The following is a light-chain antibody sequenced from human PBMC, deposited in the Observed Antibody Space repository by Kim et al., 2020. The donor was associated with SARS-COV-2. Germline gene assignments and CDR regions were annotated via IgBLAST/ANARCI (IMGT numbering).Light chain of an antibody. Sequence: PGGTADLSCGASTGAVPSGHYPYWVQQKPGQAPRTLIYDIDNKHSWTPARFSGSLLGGKAALTLSGAQPEDEADYYCFLVYGGRAVFGGGTKVTVL. CDR3: FLVYGGRAV. V-gene: IGLV7-46*01. CDR2: DID. CDR1: TGAVPSGHY. J-gene: IGLJ2*01.